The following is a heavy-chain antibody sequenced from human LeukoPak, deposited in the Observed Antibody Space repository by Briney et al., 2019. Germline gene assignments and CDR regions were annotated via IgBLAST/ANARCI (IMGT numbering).Heavy chain of an antibody. CDR2: IHHSGST. J-gene: IGHJ4*02. D-gene: IGHD6-13*01. Sequence: SETLSLTCTVSGVSISSYYWSWIRQPPGKGLEWIGYIHHSGSTNYNPSLKSRVIISVDTSKNQFSLRLSSVTAADTAVYYCARAARYSSSWYVHDYWGQGTLVTVSS. CDR3: ARAARYSSSWYVHDY. CDR1: GVSISSYY. V-gene: IGHV4-59*01.